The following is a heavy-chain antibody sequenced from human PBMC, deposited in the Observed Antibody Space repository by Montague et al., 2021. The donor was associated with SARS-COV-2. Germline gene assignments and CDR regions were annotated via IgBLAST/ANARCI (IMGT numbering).Heavy chain of an antibody. D-gene: IGHD6-13*01. Sequence: SETLSLTCTVSGGSISSSSYYWGWIRQPPGKGLEWIGSIYYSGXTXYXXXXKXRVTISVDTSKSQFSLKLRSVTAADTAVYYCARHRAAAGIWYFDLWGRGTLVTVSS. CDR3: ARHRAAAGIWYFDL. CDR2: IYYSGXT. CDR1: GGSISSSSYY. J-gene: IGHJ2*01. V-gene: IGHV4-39*01.